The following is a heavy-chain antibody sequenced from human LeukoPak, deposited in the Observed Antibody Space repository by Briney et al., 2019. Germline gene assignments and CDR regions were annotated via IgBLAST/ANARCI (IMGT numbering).Heavy chain of an antibody. D-gene: IGHD4-17*01. V-gene: IGHV3-30*02. CDR1: GFTFSGYG. CDR2: VRYDSSNK. CDR3: ARDYGDYACDY. Sequence: GGSLRLSCAASGFTFSGYGMHWVRQAPGKGLEWVAFVRYDSSNKYYADSVKGRFTISRDNAKNSLYLQMNSLRAEDTAVYYCARDYGDYACDYWGQGTLVTVSS. J-gene: IGHJ4*02.